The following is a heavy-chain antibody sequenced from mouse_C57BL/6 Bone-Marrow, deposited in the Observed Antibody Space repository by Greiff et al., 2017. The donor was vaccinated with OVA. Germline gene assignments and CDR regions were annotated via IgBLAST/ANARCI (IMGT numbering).Heavy chain of an antibody. CDR1: GYSITSGYY. Sequence: EVQLQQSGPGLVKPSQSLSLTCSVTGYSITSGYYWNWIRQFPGNKLEWMGYISYDGSNNYNPSLKNRISITRDTSKNQFFLKLNSVTTEDTATYYCARDRGRLYYFDYWGQGTTLTVSS. V-gene: IGHV3-6*01. J-gene: IGHJ2*01. CDR2: ISYDGSN. CDR3: ARDRGRLYYFDY.